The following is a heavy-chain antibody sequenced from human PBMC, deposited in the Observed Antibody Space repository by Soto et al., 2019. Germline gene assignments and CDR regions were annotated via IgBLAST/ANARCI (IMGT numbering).Heavy chain of an antibody. D-gene: IGHD3-3*01. CDR3: ARDISNPYYDFWRGYSPYYYYYGMDV. CDR1: GGTFSSYA. CDR2: IIPIFGTA. Sequence: GASVKVSCKASGGTFSSYAISWVRQAPGQGLEWMGGIIPIFGTANYAQKFQGRVTITADKSTSTAYMELSSLRSEDTAVYYCARDISNPYYDFWRGYSPYYYYYGMDVWGQGTTVTVSS. J-gene: IGHJ6*02. V-gene: IGHV1-69*06.